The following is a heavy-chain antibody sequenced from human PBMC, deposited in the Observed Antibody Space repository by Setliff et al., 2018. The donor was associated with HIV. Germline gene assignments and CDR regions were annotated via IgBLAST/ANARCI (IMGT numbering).Heavy chain of an antibody. J-gene: IGHJ5*02. V-gene: IGHV3-23*01. CDR3: GKDYTRTFWEYNWYDL. CDR2: INGDGDSK. D-gene: IGHD3-3*01. Sequence: PGESLKISCVASGFTFNYHAMTWVRQAPGRGLEWVSGINGDGDSKYYADSVKGRFTISRDNSKDTLYLQMNDLRAEDTALYYCGKDYTRTFWEYNWYDLWGQGTQVTVSS. CDR1: GFTFNYHA.